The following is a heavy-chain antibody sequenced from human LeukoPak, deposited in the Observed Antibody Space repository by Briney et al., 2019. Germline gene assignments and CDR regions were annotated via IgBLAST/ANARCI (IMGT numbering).Heavy chain of an antibody. CDR1: GFTCISYE. V-gene: IGHV3-48*03. Sequence: PGGSLRLSCAASGFTCISYEMNWVRQAPGKGVEWVSYISSSGSTIYYADSVKGRFTISRDNAKNSLYLQMNSLRAEDTAVYYCAIAQSRLAAAGTFGYWGQGTLVTVSS. J-gene: IGHJ4*02. CDR3: AIAQSRLAAAGTFGY. D-gene: IGHD6-13*01. CDR2: ISSSGSTI.